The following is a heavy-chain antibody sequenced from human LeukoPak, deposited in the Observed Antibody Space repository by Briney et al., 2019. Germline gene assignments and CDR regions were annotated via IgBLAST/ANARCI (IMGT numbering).Heavy chain of an antibody. D-gene: IGHD2-2*01. CDR2: ISHSAAET. V-gene: IGHV3-23*01. Sequence: GGSLRLSCAASGFTFSNYAMSWIRQAPGKGLEWASAISHSAAETFYADSVKGRFTISRDNSKNTLYLQMNSLRAEDTAVYYCAKDQSSFCSRSSCYALHYWGQGTLVTVSS. CDR1: GFTFSNYA. J-gene: IGHJ4*02. CDR3: AKDQSSFCSRSSCYALHY.